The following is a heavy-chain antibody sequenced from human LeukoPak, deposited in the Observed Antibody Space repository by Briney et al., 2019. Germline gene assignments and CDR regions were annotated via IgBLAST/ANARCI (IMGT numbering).Heavy chain of an antibody. Sequence: SQTLSLTCTVPVGSISSGDYYWRWIRQPPGKGLEWLGYIYYSGRTYYHPSLKSRVTISVDTSKNQFSLKLTSVTAADTAVYYCARHSSGWYPYFDYWGEGTLVTVSS. V-gene: IGHV4-30-4*01. J-gene: IGHJ4*02. CDR3: ARHSSGWYPYFDY. CDR2: IYYSGRT. CDR1: VGSISSGDYY. D-gene: IGHD6-19*01.